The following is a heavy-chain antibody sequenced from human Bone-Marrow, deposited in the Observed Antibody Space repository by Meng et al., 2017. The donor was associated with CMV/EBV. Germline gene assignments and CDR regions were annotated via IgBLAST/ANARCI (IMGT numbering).Heavy chain of an antibody. CDR2: NYDSGST. J-gene: IGHJ4*02. D-gene: IGHD2-2*01. CDR3: ARIVVPAAVDY. V-gene: IGHV4-39*07. CDR1: GGSISSSNYN. Sequence: LPLPESGPGLVKPSESLSHACTVSGGSISSSNYNWGWLRQPPGKGLEWIGNNYDSGSTNSNPTLKSRVTISVDTSKNQFSLKLSTVTAADTAVYYCARIVVPAAVDYWGQGTLVTVSS.